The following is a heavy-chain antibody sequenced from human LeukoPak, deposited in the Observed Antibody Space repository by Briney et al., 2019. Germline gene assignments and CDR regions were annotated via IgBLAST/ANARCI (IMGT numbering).Heavy chain of an antibody. CDR2: IIPIFGTA. Sequence: GSSVKVSYKDSRGTFSSYAISWVRQARGQGLEWMGGIIPIFGTANYAQKLQGRVTITAHESTSTAYMELSSLRSEATAVYYCPKDRLPDSFWSIDYWGQGTLVTVSS. V-gene: IGHV1-69*01. CDR3: PKDRLPDSFWSIDY. J-gene: IGHJ4*02. CDR1: RGTFSSYA. D-gene: IGHD2-8*02.